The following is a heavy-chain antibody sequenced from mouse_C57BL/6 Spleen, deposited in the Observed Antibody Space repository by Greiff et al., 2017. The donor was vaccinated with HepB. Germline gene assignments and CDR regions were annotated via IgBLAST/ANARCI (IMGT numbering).Heavy chain of an antibody. CDR2: ISYDGSN. V-gene: IGHV3-6*01. D-gene: IGHD1-1*01. CDR1: GYSITSGYY. CDR3: ASPSYGSSVAWFAY. Sequence: DVQLQESGPGLVKPSQSLSLTCSVTGYSITSGYYWNWIRQFPGNKLEWMGYISYDGSNNYNPSLKNRISITRDTSKNQFFLKLNSVTTEDTATYYCASPSYGSSVAWFAYWGQGTLVTVSA. J-gene: IGHJ3*01.